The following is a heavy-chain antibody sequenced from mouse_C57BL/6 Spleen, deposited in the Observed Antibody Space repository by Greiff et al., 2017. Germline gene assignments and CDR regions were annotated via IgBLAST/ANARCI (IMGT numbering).Heavy chain of an antibody. D-gene: IGHD2-1*01. V-gene: IGHV1-66*01. CDR1: GYSFTSYY. Sequence: QVQLQQSGPELVKPGASVKISCKASGYSFTSYYIHWVKQRPGQGLEWIGWIYPGSGNTKYNEKFKGKATLTADTSSSTAYMQLSSLTSEDSAVYYCAREGNYGAMDDWGQGTSVTVSS. CDR2: IYPGSGNT. J-gene: IGHJ4*01. CDR3: AREGNYGAMDD.